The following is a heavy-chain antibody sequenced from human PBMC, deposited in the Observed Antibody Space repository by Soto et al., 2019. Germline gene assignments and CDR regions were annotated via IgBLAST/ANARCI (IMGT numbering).Heavy chain of an antibody. CDR2: IYYSGST. CDR3: AREPVDTAMSQLDP. CDR1: GGSISSGGYY. J-gene: IGHJ5*02. D-gene: IGHD5-18*01. Sequence: SETLSLTCTVSGGSISSGGYYWSWIRQHPGKGLEWIGYIYYSGSTYSNPSLKSRVTISVDTSKNQFSLKLSSVTAADTAVYYCAREPVDTAMSQLDPWGQGTLVTVSS. V-gene: IGHV4-31*03.